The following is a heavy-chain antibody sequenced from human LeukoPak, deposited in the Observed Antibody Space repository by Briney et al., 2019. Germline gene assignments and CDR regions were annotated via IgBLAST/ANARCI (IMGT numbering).Heavy chain of an antibody. V-gene: IGHV3-48*03. Sequence: PGGALRLSCAASGFTFSSYEMNCVRQAPGKGLEWVSYISSSGSTIYYADSVKGRFTISRDNAKNSLYLQMNSLRAEDTAVYYCAKDDLSSARFDYWGQGTLVTVSS. CDR2: ISSSGSTI. CDR1: GFTFSSYE. CDR3: AKDDLSSARFDY. J-gene: IGHJ4*02. D-gene: IGHD2/OR15-2a*01.